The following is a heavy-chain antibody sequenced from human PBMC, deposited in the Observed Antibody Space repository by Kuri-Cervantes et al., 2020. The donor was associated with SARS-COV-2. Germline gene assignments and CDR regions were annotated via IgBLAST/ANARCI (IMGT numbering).Heavy chain of an antibody. V-gene: IGHV4-59*01. CDR2: IHYSGST. J-gene: IGHJ6*02. CDR3: GRLGATKGSHYYGVDV. CDR1: GCSISRYY. D-gene: IGHD1-26*01. Sequence: GSLRLSCSVSGCSISRYYWRCMRHPPGKGLECIGNIHYSGSTNYNNSLDSRVTISVDTYKNQLSLRLSSVTAAATAVYYGGRLGATKGSHYYGVDVWGQGTTVTVSS.